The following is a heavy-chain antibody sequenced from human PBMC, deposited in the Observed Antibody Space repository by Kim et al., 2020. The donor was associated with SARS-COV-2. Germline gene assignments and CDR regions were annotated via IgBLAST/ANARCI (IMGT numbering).Heavy chain of an antibody. Sequence: SLKSRVTISVDTSKNQFSLKLSSVTAADTAVYYCARGRYSSSPYYYYMDVWGKGTTVTVSS. J-gene: IGHJ6*03. CDR3: ARGRYSSSPYYYYMDV. V-gene: IGHV4-34*01. D-gene: IGHD6-6*01.